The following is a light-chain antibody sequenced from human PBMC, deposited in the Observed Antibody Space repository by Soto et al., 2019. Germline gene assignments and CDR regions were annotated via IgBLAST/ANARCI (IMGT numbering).Light chain of an antibody. J-gene: IGLJ2*01. CDR3: SSNAGSNNYVV. V-gene: IGLV2-8*01. CDR1: SSDVGGYDS. Sequence: QSALTQPPSASGSPGQSVTISCTGTSSDVGGYDSVSWYQQHPGKAPNLVIYEVSKRPSGVPDRFSGSKSGNTASLTVSGLQAEDEADYYCSSNAGSNNYVVFGGGTKVTVL. CDR2: EVS.